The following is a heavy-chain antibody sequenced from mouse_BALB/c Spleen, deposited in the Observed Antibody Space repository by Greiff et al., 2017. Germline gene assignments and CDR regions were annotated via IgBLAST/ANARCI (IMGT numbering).Heavy chain of an antibody. D-gene: IGHD2-3*01. Sequence: EVQGVESGGGLVKLGGSLKLSCAASGFTFSSYYMSWVRQTPEKRLELVAAINSNGGSTYYPDTVKGRFTISRDNAKNTLYLQMSSLKSEDTALYYCARHYDGYYWFAYWGQGTLVTVSA. CDR3: ARHYDGYYWFAY. CDR1: GFTFSSYY. V-gene: IGHV5-6-2*01. J-gene: IGHJ3*01. CDR2: INSNGGST.